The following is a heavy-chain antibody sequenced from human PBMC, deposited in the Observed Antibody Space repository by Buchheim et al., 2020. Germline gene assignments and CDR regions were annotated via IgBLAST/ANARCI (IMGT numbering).Heavy chain of an antibody. CDR2: ISSSSSYI. Sequence: EVQLVESGGGLVKPGGSLRLSCAASGFTFSSYSMNWVRQAPGKGLEWVSSISSSSSYIYYADSVKGRFTISRDNAKNSLYLQMNSLRAEDTAVYYCARGTTHITIFGVDPGYFDYWGQGTL. CDR3: ARGTTHITIFGVDPGYFDY. D-gene: IGHD3-3*01. J-gene: IGHJ4*02. V-gene: IGHV3-21*01. CDR1: GFTFSSYS.